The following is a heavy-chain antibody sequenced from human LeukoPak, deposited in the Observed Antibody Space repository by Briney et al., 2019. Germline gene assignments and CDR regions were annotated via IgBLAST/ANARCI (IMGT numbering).Heavy chain of an antibody. Sequence: ASVKVSCKASGGTFSSYAISWVRQAPGQGLEWMGWISAYNGNTNYAQKLQGRVTMTTDTSTSTAYMELRSLRSDDTAVYYCARGITVASDIDYWGQGTLVTVSS. V-gene: IGHV1-18*01. CDR2: ISAYNGNT. D-gene: IGHD6-19*01. J-gene: IGHJ4*02. CDR1: GGTFSSYA. CDR3: ARGITVASDIDY.